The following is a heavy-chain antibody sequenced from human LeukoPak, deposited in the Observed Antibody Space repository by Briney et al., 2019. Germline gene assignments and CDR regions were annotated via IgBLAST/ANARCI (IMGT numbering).Heavy chain of an antibody. CDR3: ARGAIQLWLLVDYYYYYMDV. CDR1: GGTFSSYA. Sequence: ASVKVSCKASGGTFSSYAISWVRQAPGQGLEWMGGIIPIFGTANYAQKFQGRVTITADKSTSTAYMELSSLRSEDTAVYYCARGAIQLWLLVDYYYYYMDVWGKGTTVTVSS. CDR2: IIPIFGTA. D-gene: IGHD5-18*01. J-gene: IGHJ6*03. V-gene: IGHV1-69*06.